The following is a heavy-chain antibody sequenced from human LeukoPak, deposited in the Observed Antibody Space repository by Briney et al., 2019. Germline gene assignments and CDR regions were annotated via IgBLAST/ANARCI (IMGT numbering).Heavy chain of an antibody. Sequence: SETLSLTCAVYGGSFSGYYWSWIRQPPGKGLEWIGEINHSGSTNYNPSLKGRVTISVDTSKNQFSLKLSSVTAADTAVYYCARAHSTDTVTSLTYYYYYGMDVWGQGTTVTVSS. CDR3: ARAHSTDTVTSLTYYYYYGMDV. CDR1: GGSFSGYY. CDR2: INHSGST. J-gene: IGHJ6*02. D-gene: IGHD4-17*01. V-gene: IGHV4-34*01.